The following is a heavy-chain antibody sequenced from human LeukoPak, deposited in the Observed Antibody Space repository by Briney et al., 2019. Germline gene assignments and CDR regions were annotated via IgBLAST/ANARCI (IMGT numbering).Heavy chain of an antibody. V-gene: IGHV3-30*18. J-gene: IGHJ4*02. D-gene: IGHD6-13*01. CDR3: AKPTGSSRFGPSSFDY. CDR2: ISYDGSNR. Sequence: GRSLRLSCAASGFTLSSYGMHWVPHAPGKGLERVAVISYDGSNRSYADSVKGRFTISRDNSKNMLYLQMNSWRAEDTAVYYCAKPTGSSRFGPSSFDYWGQGPPVTVSS. CDR1: GFTLSSYG.